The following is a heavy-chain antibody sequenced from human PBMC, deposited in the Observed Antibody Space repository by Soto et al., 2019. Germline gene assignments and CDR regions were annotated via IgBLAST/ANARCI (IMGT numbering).Heavy chain of an antibody. V-gene: IGHV4-4*02. CDR2: IYHSGST. J-gene: IGHJ6*02. CDR3: ARDGGXAAAGPYDPYYYYGMDV. D-gene: IGHD6-13*01. CDR1: GGSISSSNW. Sequence: PSETLSLSCAVSGGSISSSNWWSWVRQPPGKGLEWIGEIYHSGSTNYNPSLKSRVTISVDKSKNQFSLTLSSVTAADTAVYYCARDGGXAAAGPYDPYYYYGMDVWGQGTTVTVSS.